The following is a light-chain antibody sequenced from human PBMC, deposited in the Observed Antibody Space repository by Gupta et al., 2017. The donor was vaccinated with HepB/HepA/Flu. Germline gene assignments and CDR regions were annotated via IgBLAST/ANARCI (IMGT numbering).Light chain of an antibody. CDR3: QQEDNLLLT. CDR2: DAS. CDR1: QDISNY. Sequence: DIQMTQSPSSLSASVGDRVTITCQASQDISNYLNWYQQKPGKAPKLLIYDASNLETGVPSRFSGSGSGTDFTVTISSLQPEDIATYYCQQEDNLLLTFGGGTKVEIK. J-gene: IGKJ4*01. V-gene: IGKV1-33*01.